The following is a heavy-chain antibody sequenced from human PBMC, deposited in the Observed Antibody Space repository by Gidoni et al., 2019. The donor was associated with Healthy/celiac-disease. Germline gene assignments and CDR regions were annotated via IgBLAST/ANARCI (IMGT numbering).Heavy chain of an antibody. CDR1: GFTFSSYP. J-gene: IGHJ3*02. Sequence: EVPLLESGGGLVHPGGSLRLSCAASGFTFSSYPMRWVRQAPGKGLEWVSAISGSGGSTYYADSVKGRFTISRDSSKNTLYLQMNSLRAEDTAVYYCAKDRKYCSSTSCSTTNDAFDIWGQGTMVTVSS. CDR3: AKDRKYCSSTSCSTTNDAFDI. CDR2: ISGSGGST. D-gene: IGHD2-2*01. V-gene: IGHV3-23*01.